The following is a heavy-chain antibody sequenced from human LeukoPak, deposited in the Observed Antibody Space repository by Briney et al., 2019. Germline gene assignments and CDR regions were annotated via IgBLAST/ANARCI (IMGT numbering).Heavy chain of an antibody. V-gene: IGHV4-34*01. CDR1: GGSFSGYY. Sequence: SETLSLTCAVYGGSFSGYYWSWIRQPPGKGLEWIGEINHSGSTNYNPSLKSRVTISVDTSKNQFSLKLSSVTAADTAVYYCARGSRKLSYYYDSTGYYSLGYWGQGTLVTVSS. CDR2: INHSGST. CDR3: ARGSRKLSYYYDSTGYYSLGY. D-gene: IGHD3-22*01. J-gene: IGHJ4*02.